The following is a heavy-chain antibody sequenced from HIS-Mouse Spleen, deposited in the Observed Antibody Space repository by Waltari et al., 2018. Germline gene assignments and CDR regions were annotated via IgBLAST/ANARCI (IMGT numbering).Heavy chain of an antibody. CDR2: INSDGSST. CDR1: FTFSSYW. J-gene: IGHJ6*02. D-gene: IGHD3-3*01. Sequence: FTFSSYWMHWVRQAPGKGLVWVSRINSDGSSTSYADSVKGRFTISRDNAKNTLYLQMNSLRAEDTAVYYCARGFTYYDFWSGYYYYYYYGMDVWGQGTTVTVSS. CDR3: ARGFTYYDFWSGYYYYYYYGMDV. V-gene: IGHV3-74*01.